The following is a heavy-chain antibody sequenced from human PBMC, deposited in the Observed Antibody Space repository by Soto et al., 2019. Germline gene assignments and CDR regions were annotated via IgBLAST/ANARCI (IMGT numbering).Heavy chain of an antibody. D-gene: IGHD4-17*01. Sequence: PGGSLRLSCAASGFTFSSYAMSWVRQAPGKGLEWVSTIRDSGGSTYYADSVKGRFTISRDNSKNTLYLQVNSPRAEDTAVYYCARAHYGGNPPYYYAMDVWGQGTTVTVYS. J-gene: IGHJ6*02. CDR2: IRDSGGST. V-gene: IGHV3-23*01. CDR1: GFTFSSYA. CDR3: ARAHYGGNPPYYYAMDV.